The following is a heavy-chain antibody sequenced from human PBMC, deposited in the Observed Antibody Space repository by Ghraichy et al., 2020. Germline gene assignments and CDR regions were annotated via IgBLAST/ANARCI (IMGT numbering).Heavy chain of an antibody. J-gene: IGHJ3*02. CDR2: ISAYNGNT. V-gene: IGHV1-18*01. D-gene: IGHD2-2*02. CDR3: ARDLIRYCSSTSCYMAVGDAFDI. CDR1: GYTFTSYG. Sequence: ASVKVSCKASGYTFTSYGISWVRQAPGQGLEWMGWISAYNGNTNYAQKLQGRVTMTTDTSTSTAYMELRSLRSDDTAVYYCARDLIRYCSSTSCYMAVGDAFDIWGQGTMVTVSS.